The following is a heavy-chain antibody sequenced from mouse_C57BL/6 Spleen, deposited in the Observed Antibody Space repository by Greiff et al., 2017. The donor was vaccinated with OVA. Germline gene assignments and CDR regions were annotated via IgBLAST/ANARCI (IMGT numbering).Heavy chain of an antibody. CDR3: ARNYGSLHYFDY. V-gene: IGHV1-55*01. CDR2: IYPGSGST. Sequence: QVQLQQPGAELVKPGASVKMSCKASGYTFTSYWITRVKQRPGQGLEWIGDIYPGSGSTNYNEKFKSKATLTVDTSSSTAYMQLSSLTSEDSAVYYCARNYGSLHYFDYWGQGTTLTVSS. D-gene: IGHD1-1*01. J-gene: IGHJ2*01. CDR1: GYTFTSYW.